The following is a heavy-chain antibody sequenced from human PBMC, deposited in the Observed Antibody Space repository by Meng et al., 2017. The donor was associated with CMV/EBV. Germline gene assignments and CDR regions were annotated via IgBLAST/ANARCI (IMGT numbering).Heavy chain of an antibody. CDR1: GFTFSSYW. Sequence: GESLKISCAASGFTFSSYWMSWVRQAPGKGLEWVANIKQDGSEKYYVDSVKGRFTISRDNAKNSLYLQMNSLRAEDTAVYYCARYWYGDPVFDYWGQGTLVTVSS. CDR2: IKQDGSEK. CDR3: ARYWYGDPVFDY. D-gene: IGHD4-17*01. J-gene: IGHJ4*02. V-gene: IGHV3-7*01.